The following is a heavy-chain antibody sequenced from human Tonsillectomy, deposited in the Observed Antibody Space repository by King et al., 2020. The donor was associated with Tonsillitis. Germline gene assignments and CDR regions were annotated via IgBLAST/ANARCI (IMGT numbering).Heavy chain of an antibody. J-gene: IGHJ4*02. CDR1: GVSISNNY. D-gene: IGHD2-2*01. V-gene: IGHV4-59*01. CDR2: IHYTGST. CDR3: AREYCNSTSCYSFDY. Sequence: MQLQESGPGLVKPSETLSLTCSVSGVSISNNYWTWIRQPPGKGLEWIGYIHYTGSTSYNPSLKSRVTISLETSKNQFSLKLSSVTAADTAVYYCAREYCNSTSCYSFDYWGQGTLVTVAS.